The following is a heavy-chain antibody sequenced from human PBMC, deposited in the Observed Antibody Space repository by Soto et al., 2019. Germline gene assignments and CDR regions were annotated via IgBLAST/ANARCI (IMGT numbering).Heavy chain of an antibody. CDR1: GGSFSGYY. Sequence: NPSETLSLTCAFYGGSFSGYYWSWIRQPPGKGLEWIGEINHSGSTNYNPSLKSRVTISVDTSKNQFSLKLSSVTAADTAVYYCARRKRRSLYTAANYYHYGMDVRGQGTTVTVSS. CDR2: INHSGST. V-gene: IGHV4-34*01. CDR3: ARRKRRSLYTAANYYHYGMDV. J-gene: IGHJ6*02. D-gene: IGHD6-13*01.